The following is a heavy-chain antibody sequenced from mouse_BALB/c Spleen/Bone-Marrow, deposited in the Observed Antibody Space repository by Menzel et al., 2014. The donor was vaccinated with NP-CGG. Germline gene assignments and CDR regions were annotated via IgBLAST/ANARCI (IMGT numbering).Heavy chain of an antibody. CDR3: ARSIEYRPLTY. D-gene: IGHD2-14*01. J-gene: IGHJ3*01. CDR2: IDPYYGGI. CDR1: GYSFTGYN. V-gene: IGHV1-39*01. Sequence: EVQLQQSGPELEKPGASVKISCKASGYSFTGYNMNWVKQSNGKSLEWIGNIDPYYGGISYNQKFKDKATLTVDKSSSTAYMQLKSPTSEDPAVYYCARSIEYRPLTYWGQGTLVTVSA.